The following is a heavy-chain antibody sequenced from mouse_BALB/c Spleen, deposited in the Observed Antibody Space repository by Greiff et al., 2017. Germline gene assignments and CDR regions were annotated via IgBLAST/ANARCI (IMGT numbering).Heavy chain of an antibody. CDR3: ARERGRAMDD. V-gene: IGHV5-9-4*01. CDR2: ISSGGSYT. J-gene: IGHJ4*01. D-gene: IGHD3-3*01. Sequence: EVHLVEPGGGLVKPGGSLKLPCAASGSTFRSYAMSWVRQSPEKRLEWVAEISSGGSYTYYPDTVTGRFTITRDNAKNTLYLEMSSLRSEDTAMYYCARERGRAMDDWGQGTSVTVSS. CDR1: GSTFRSYA.